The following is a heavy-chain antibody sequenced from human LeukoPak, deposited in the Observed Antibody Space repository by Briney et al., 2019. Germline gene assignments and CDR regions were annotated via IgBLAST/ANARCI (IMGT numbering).Heavy chain of an antibody. V-gene: IGHV3-53*01. Sequence: PGGSLRLSCAASGFTVSSNYMSWVRQAPGKGLEWVSFIYSGGSTYYADSVKGRFTISRDNSKNTLYLQMNSLRAEDTAVYYCARDGRQLGEYWFDPWGQGTLVTVSS. CDR2: IYSGGST. CDR1: GFTVSSNY. D-gene: IGHD3-10*01. CDR3: ARDGRQLGEYWFDP. J-gene: IGHJ5*02.